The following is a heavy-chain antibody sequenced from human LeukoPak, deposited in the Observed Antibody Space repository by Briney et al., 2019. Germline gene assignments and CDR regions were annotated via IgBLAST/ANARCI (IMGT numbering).Heavy chain of an antibody. CDR3: AAAGVFDWLLGPPYGMDV. D-gene: IGHD3-9*01. CDR2: IVVGSGNT. CDR1: GFTFTSSA. J-gene: IGHJ6*02. V-gene: IGHV1-58*01. Sequence: SVKVSCKASGFTFTSSAVQWVRQARGQRLEWIGWIVVGSGNTNYAQKFQERVTITRDMSTSTAYMELSSLRSEDTAVYHCAAAGVFDWLLGPPYGMDVWGQGTTVTVSS.